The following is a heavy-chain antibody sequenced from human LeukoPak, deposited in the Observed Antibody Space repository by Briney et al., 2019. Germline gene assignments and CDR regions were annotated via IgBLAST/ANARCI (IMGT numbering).Heavy chain of an antibody. Sequence: GGSLRLSCAASGFTFSGSGMSWVRQAPGKGLEWISSSGDSDGSTYYADSLKGRFTISRDNSKNTLFLQMNSLRAEDAAVYYCAKDREIVVDRTHPRFAMHVWGQGTTVTVSS. V-gene: IGHV3-23*01. D-gene: IGHD3-22*01. CDR1: GFTFSGSG. CDR3: AKDREIVVDRTHPRFAMHV. CDR2: SGDSDGST. J-gene: IGHJ6*02.